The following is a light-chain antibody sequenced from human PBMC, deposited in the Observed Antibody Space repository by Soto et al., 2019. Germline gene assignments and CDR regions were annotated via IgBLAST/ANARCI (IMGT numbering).Light chain of an antibody. CDR1: QSIRNW. Sequence: DIQMTQSPSTLSASVGDRVTITCRASQSIRNWLAWDQQKPGKAPKLLIYKASTLESGVPSRFSASGSGTEFTLTISCLQPDDFAAYYCQQYNSYPRTFGQGTKVEIK. V-gene: IGKV1-5*03. CDR2: KAS. CDR3: QQYNSYPRT. J-gene: IGKJ1*01.